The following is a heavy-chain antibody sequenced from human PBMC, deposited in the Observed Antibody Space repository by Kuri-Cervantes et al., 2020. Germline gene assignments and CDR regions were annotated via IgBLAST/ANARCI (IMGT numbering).Heavy chain of an antibody. CDR2: INNNGRNT. CDR1: GFTFSKSG. J-gene: IGHJ4*02. CDR3: AKDQGYYDSSGYFDY. D-gene: IGHD3-22*01. Sequence: SCAASGFTFSKSGMSWVRQAPGKGLEWVTTINNNGRNTYYADSVEGRFTISRNNSKNTMYLQMHSLRDEDSAVYYCAKDQGYYDSSGYFDYWGQGTLVTVSS. V-gene: IGHV3-23*01.